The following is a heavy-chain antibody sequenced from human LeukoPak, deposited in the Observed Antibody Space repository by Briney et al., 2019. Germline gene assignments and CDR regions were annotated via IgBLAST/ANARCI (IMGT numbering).Heavy chain of an antibody. J-gene: IGHJ4*02. CDR2: ISGSGGYT. Sequence: PGGSLRLSCAASKFTFSTFSMSWVRQAPGRGLEWVSSISGSGGYTYYADSVKGRFTISRDNSKSMLYLQMNSLRAEDTAVYYCARGAARMVEMGSIISFHYWGQGTLVTVSS. CDR3: ARGAARMVEMGSIISFHY. D-gene: IGHD5-24*01. V-gene: IGHV3-23*01. CDR1: KFTFSTFS.